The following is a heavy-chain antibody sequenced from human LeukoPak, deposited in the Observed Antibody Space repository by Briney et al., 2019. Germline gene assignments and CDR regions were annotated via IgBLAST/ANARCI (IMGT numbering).Heavy chain of an antibody. CDR3: ARSYDYVWGSYRSDAFDI. Sequence: SETLSLTCTVSGGSISSYYWSWIRQPPGKGLEWIGYIYTGGSTNYNPSLKSRVTISVDTSKNQFSLKLSSVTAADTAVYYCARSYDYVWGSYRSDAFDIWGQGTMVTVSS. D-gene: IGHD3-16*02. CDR2: IYTGGST. J-gene: IGHJ3*02. CDR1: GGSISSYY. V-gene: IGHV4-4*09.